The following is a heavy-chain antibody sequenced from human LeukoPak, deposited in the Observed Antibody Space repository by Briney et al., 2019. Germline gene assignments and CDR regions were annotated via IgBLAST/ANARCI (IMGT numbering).Heavy chain of an antibody. Sequence: GGSLRLSCAASGITFRSYGMHWVRQAPGKGLEWVAFIWYDGSNKYYADSVKGRFTISRDNSRNTLFLQMNSLRAEGTAVYYCATDRATQYFDYWGQGTLVSVSS. CDR1: GITFRSYG. CDR3: ATDRATQYFDY. D-gene: IGHD2-15*01. J-gene: IGHJ4*02. CDR2: IWYDGSNK. V-gene: IGHV3-30*02.